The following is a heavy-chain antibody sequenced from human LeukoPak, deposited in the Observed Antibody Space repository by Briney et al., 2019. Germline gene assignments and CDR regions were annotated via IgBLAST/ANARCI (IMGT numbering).Heavy chain of an antibody. J-gene: IGHJ5*02. V-gene: IGHV4-4*07. CDR3: ARDKGVGAPNWFDP. CDR2: IYTSGST. D-gene: IGHD1-26*01. Sequence: PSETLSLTCTVSGGSIDTYYWNWIRQPAGKGLEWIGRIYTSGSTNYNPSLKSRVTMSVDTSKNQFSLKLSSVTAADTAVYYCARDKGVGAPNWFDPWGQGTLVTVSS. CDR1: GGSIDTYY.